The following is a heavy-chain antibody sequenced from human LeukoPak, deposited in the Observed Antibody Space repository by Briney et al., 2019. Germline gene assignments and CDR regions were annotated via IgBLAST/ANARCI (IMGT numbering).Heavy chain of an antibody. CDR3: ARLSSSWSSVASDY. J-gene: IGHJ4*02. Sequence: SETLSLTCTVSGGSISSSSYYWGWIRHPPGKGLEWIGSIYYSGSTYYNPSLKSRVTISVDTPKNQFSLKLSFVTAADTAVYYCARLSSSWSSVASDYWGQGTLVTVSS. CDR2: IYYSGST. V-gene: IGHV4-39*01. CDR1: GGSISSSSYY. D-gene: IGHD6-13*01.